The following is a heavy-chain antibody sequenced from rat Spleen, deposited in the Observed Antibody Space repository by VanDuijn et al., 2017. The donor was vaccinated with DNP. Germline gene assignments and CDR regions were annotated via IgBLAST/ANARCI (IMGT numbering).Heavy chain of an antibody. J-gene: IGHJ1*01. V-gene: IGHV5S13*01. Sequence: EVQLVESGGGLVQPGRSLKLSCAASGFTFSNYYMAWVRQAPKKGLEWVASISPGGGNTYYRDSVKGRFTISTDSAKNTQYLQMDSLRSEDTATYYCARHGYRDSYAHWYFDFWGPGTMVTVSS. CDR1: GFTFSNYY. CDR3: ARHGYRDSYAHWYFDF. CDR2: ISPGGGNT. D-gene: IGHD1-12*01.